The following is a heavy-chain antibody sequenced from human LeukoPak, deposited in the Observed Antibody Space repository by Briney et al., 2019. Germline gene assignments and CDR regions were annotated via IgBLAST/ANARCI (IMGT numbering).Heavy chain of an antibody. V-gene: IGHV3-21*01. Sequence: GGSLRLSCAASGFTFSSFGMNWVRQAPGKGLEWVSSISSGSSYIYYVDSVKGRFTISRDSTKNSLYLQVNSLRAEDTALYYCARDNYGSGSYKYFDYWGQGTLVTVSS. J-gene: IGHJ4*02. CDR2: ISSGSSYI. CDR3: ARDNYGSGSYKYFDY. CDR1: GFTFSSFG. D-gene: IGHD3-10*01.